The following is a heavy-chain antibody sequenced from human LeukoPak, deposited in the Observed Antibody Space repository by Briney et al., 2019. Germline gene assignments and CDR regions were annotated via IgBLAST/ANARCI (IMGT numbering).Heavy chain of an antibody. Sequence: GGSLRLSCAASGFTVSSNYMSWVRQAPGKGLEWVSVIYSGGSTYYADSVKGRFTISRDNSKNTLYLQMNSLRAEDTAVYYCAKVQYSRPRDAFDIWGQGTMVTVSS. CDR3: AKVQYSRPRDAFDI. D-gene: IGHD2-21*01. V-gene: IGHV3-53*01. CDR1: GFTVSSNY. J-gene: IGHJ3*02. CDR2: IYSGGST.